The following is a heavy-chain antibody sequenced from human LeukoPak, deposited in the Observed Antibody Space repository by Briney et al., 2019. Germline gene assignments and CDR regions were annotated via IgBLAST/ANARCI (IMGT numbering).Heavy chain of an antibody. J-gene: IGHJ4*02. CDR1: GFTFSSYG. D-gene: IGHD3-22*01. Sequence: GGSLRLSCAASGFTFSSYGMHWVRQAPGKGLEWVAVIWYDGSNKYYADSVKGRFTISRDNSKNTLYLQMNGLRAEDTAVYYCAKDVSDYYDSSGQPPGDYWGQGTLVTVSS. CDR3: AKDVSDYYDSSGQPPGDY. CDR2: IWYDGSNK. V-gene: IGHV3-33*06.